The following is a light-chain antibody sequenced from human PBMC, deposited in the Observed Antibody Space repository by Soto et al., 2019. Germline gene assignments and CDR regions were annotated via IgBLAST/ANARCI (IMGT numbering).Light chain of an antibody. J-gene: IGLJ1*01. CDR1: SSDGDDYKD. Sequence: QSVLTQPASVSGSPGQSITISCTGISSDGDDYKDVSWYQQHPGKAPKLMIYEVTYRPSVVSNRFSGSKSGNTASLTISGLQAEDEADYYCSSYTSTSTVFGTGTKVTVL. CDR3: SSYTSTSTV. CDR2: EVT. V-gene: IGLV2-14*01.